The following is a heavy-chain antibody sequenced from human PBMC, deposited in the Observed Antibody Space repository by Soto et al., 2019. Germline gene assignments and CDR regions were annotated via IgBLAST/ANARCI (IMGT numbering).Heavy chain of an antibody. CDR1: GYTFTSYA. V-gene: IGHV1-3*01. Sequence: QVQLVQSGAEVKKPGASVKVSCKASGYTFTSYAMHWVRQAPGQRLEWMGWINAGNGNTKYSQKFQRIVTSTRYTSASTADMEPSSLISEDTAVYYCARYPLRYFDWLPPTSNWFDPWGQGTLVTVSS. CDR2: INAGNGNT. J-gene: IGHJ5*02. D-gene: IGHD3-9*01. CDR3: ARYPLRYFDWLPPTSNWFDP.